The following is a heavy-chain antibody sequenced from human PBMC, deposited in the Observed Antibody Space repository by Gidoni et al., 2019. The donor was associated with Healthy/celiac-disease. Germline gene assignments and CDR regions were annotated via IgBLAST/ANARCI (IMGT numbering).Heavy chain of an antibody. J-gene: IGHJ5*02. Sequence: VQLVPSGAAVKKPVSSVKVSCKPSGVTFSSYAISWVRQAPGQGLEWMGGIIPILGKANDEQKVQGRVTITADKSTSKAYMERSRLRSEDTAVYYCARDRRTGTDRNTFDAWGQGTLVTVSS. CDR3: ARDRRTGTDRNTFDA. V-gene: IGHV1-69*06. CDR2: IIPILGKA. D-gene: IGHD1-1*01. CDR1: GVTFSSYA.